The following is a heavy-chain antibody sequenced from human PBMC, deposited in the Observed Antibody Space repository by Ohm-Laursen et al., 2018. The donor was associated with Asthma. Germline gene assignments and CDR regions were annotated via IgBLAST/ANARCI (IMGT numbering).Heavy chain of an antibody. CDR2: IRGSVDRT. CDR1: GFTFSSYG. Sequence: SLRLSCAATGFTFSSYGRSWYRRAPRQGLERGPAIRGSVDRTVYAGPVKGRFTISRDTSKNTLFLQMNSLRADDTATYYLAKYRVATLAGSLDVWGQGTPVTVS. V-gene: IGHV3-23*01. J-gene: IGHJ6*02. CDR3: AKYRVATLAGSLDV. D-gene: IGHD2-15*01.